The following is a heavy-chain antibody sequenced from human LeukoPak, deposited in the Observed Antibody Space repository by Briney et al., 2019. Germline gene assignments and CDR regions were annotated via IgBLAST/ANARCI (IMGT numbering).Heavy chain of an antibody. CDR3: ARDLGSSGWYVDWFDP. CDR1: GFTFSSYS. CDR2: ISSSSSTI. J-gene: IGHJ5*02. V-gene: IGHV3-48*01. D-gene: IGHD6-19*01. Sequence: GGSLRLSCAASGFTFSSYSMNWVRQAPGKGLEWVSYISSSSSTIYYADSVKGRFTISRDNAMNSLYLQMNSLRAEDTAVYYCARDLGSSGWYVDWFDPWGQGTLVTVSS.